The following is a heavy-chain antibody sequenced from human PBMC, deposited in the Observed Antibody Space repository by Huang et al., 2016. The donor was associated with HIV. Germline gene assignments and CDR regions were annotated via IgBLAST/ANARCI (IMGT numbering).Heavy chain of an antibody. J-gene: IGHJ3*02. D-gene: IGHD1-1*01. CDR2: INQSVST. Sequence: QVQLQQWGAGLLKPSETLSLTCAVYGGSFSGYYWSWIRQSPGKGLEWIGEINQSVSTNNNPSLKSRLTISVDTSKNQFSLKLSSVTAADTAVYYCARERMMSWLDDHDAFDIWGQGTMVTVSS. V-gene: IGHV4-34*01. CDR3: ARERMMSWLDDHDAFDI. CDR1: GGSFSGYY.